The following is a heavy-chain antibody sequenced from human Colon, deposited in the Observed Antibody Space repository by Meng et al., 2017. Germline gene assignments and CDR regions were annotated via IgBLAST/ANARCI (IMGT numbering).Heavy chain of an antibody. Sequence: GGSLRLSCAASGFTFSSYAMHWVRQAPGKGLEWVAVISYDGSNKYYADSVKGRFTISRDNSKNTLYLQMNSLRAEDTAVYYCARDLQTTGTNSAFDIWGQGTTVTVSS. D-gene: IGHD4-17*01. V-gene: IGHV3-30*04. CDR1: GFTFSSYA. CDR3: ARDLQTTGTNSAFDI. J-gene: IGHJ3*02. CDR2: ISYDGSNK.